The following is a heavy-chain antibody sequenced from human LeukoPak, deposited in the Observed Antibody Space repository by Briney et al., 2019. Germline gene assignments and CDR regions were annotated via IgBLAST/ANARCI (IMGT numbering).Heavy chain of an antibody. V-gene: IGHV4-39*01. CDR3: ARYSNSNWFDP. CDR1: GGSISSSSYY. J-gene: IGHJ5*02. D-gene: IGHD4-11*01. Sequence: SETLSLTCTVSGGSISSSSYYWGWIRQPPGKGLEWIGSIYYSGSTYYNPSLKSRVTISVDTSKNQFSLKLSSVTAADTAVYYGARYSNSNWFDPWGQGTLVTVSS. CDR2: IYYSGST.